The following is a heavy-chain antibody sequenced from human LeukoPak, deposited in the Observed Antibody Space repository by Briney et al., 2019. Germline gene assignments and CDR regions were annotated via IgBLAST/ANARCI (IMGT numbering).Heavy chain of an antibody. J-gene: IGHJ4*02. V-gene: IGHV3-33*06. Sequence: GGSLRLSSAASGFTFSSYGMHWVRQAPGKGLEWVAVIWYDGSNKYYADSVKGRFTISRDNSKNTLYLQMNSLRAEDTAVYYCAKDAGGAMNYWGQGTLVTVSS. D-gene: IGHD3-16*01. CDR1: GFTFSSYG. CDR2: IWYDGSNK. CDR3: AKDAGGAMNY.